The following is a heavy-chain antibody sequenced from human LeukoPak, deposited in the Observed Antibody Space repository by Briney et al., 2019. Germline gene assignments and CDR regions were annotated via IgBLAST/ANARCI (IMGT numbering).Heavy chain of an antibody. CDR3: AKDISSSWYTRNAFDI. J-gene: IGHJ3*02. CDR2: ISGSGGST. D-gene: IGHD6-13*01. V-gene: IGHV3-23*01. CDR1: GFTFSSYG. Sequence: GGSLRLSCAASGFTFSSYGMSWVRQAPGKGLEWVSAISGSGGSTYYADSVKGRFTISRDNAKNSLYLQMNSLRAEDMALYYCAKDISSSWYTRNAFDIWGQGTMVTVSS.